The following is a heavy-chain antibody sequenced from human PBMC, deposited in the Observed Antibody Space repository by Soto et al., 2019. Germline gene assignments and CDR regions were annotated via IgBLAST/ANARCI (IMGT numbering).Heavy chain of an antibody. CDR2: IKRDGSET. J-gene: IGHJ3*02. D-gene: IGHD2-8*02. V-gene: IGHV3-7*05. CDR3: AKDDNYCAGGICYDVFDI. Sequence: EVQLVESGGGLVQSGGSLRLSCVASGFTFSNYWMTWVRQAPGKGLEWVANIKRDGSETYLVDSVRGRFTISRDNATNSLYLKMNCLRAEDTAVYYCAKDDNYCAGGICYDVFDIWGQGTMVTVSS. CDR1: GFTFSNYW.